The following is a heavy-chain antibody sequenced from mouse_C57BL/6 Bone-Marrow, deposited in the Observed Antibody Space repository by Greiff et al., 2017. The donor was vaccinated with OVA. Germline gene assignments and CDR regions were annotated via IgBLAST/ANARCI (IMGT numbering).Heavy chain of an antibody. V-gene: IGHV1-69*01. Sequence: VKLQQPGAELVMPGASVKLSCKASGYTFTSYWMHWVKQRPGQGLEWIGEIDPSDSYTNYNQKFKGKSTLTVDKSSSTAYMQLSSLTSEDSAVYYCARTPTAQATLYWYFDVWGTGTTVTVSS. J-gene: IGHJ1*03. CDR3: ARTPTAQATLYWYFDV. CDR2: IDPSDSYT. D-gene: IGHD3-2*02. CDR1: GYTFTSYW.